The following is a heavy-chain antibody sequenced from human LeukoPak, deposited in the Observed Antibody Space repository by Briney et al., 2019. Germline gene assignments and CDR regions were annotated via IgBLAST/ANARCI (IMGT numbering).Heavy chain of an antibody. J-gene: IGHJ5*02. D-gene: IGHD3-10*01. Sequence: GGSLRLSCAASGFTFTTYWMTWVRQAPGKGLEWVANINHDGSEKYYVDSVRGRFTISRDNAKNSLYLQMNSLRAEDTAVYYCARGAYGSGSPRYGFDPWGQGTLVTVSS. CDR2: INHDGSEK. CDR1: GFTFTTYW. CDR3: ARGAYGSGSPRYGFDP. V-gene: IGHV3-7*01.